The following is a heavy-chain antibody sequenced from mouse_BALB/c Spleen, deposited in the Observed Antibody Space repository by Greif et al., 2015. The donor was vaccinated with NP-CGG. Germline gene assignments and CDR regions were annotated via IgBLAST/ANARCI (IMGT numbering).Heavy chain of an antibody. Sequence: VQLQQSGPELVKPGASVKISCKASGYSFTGYFMNWVMQSHGKSLEWIGRTNPYNGDTFYNQKFKGKATLTVDKSSSTAHMELRSLASEDSAVYYCAALDGGGFAYWGQGTLVTVSA. CDR3: AALDGGGFAY. D-gene: IGHD1-1*02. V-gene: IGHV1-20*02. CDR2: TNPYNGDT. J-gene: IGHJ3*01. CDR1: GYSFTGYF.